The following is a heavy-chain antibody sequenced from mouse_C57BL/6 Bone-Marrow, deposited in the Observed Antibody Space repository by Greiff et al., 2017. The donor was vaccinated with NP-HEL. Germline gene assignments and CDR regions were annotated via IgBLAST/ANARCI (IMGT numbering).Heavy chain of an antibody. Sequence: QVQLQQSGAELVKPGASVKMSCKASGYTFTGYWITWVKQRPGQGLEWIGDIYPGSGSTNYNEKFKSKATLTVDTSSSTAYMQLSSLTSEDSAVYYCAEGGNYENYFAYWGQGTTLTVSS. CDR1: GYTFTGYW. J-gene: IGHJ2*01. CDR2: IYPGSGST. CDR3: AEGGNYENYFAY. D-gene: IGHD2-1*01. V-gene: IGHV1-55*01.